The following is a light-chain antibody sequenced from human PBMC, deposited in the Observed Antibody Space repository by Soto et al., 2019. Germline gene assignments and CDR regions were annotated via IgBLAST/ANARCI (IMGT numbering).Light chain of an antibody. Sequence: EIVLTQSPGTLSLSPGERATLSCRARQSVSSNYLAWYQQKPGPAPRLLIYGASSRPTGIPDRFSGSGSGTDFTLTISSLEPEDFAVYYCQHTDSSLSITFGQGTRLEIK. CDR3: QHTDSSLSIT. CDR1: QSVSSNY. CDR2: GAS. J-gene: IGKJ5*01. V-gene: IGKV3-20*01.